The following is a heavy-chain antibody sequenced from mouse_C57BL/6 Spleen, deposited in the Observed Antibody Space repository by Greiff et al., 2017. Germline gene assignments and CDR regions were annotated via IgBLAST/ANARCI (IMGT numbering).Heavy chain of an antibody. CDR1: GYTFTDYN. V-gene: IGHV1-22*01. CDR3: ARKGENDGYLFAY. CDR2: INPNNGGT. D-gene: IGHD2-3*01. Sequence: EVHLVESGPELVKPGASVKMSCKASGYTFTDYNMHWVKQSHGKSLEWIGYINPNNGGTSYNQKFKGKATLTVNKSSSTAYMELRSLTSEDSAVYYCARKGENDGYLFAYWGQGTLVTVSA. J-gene: IGHJ3*01.